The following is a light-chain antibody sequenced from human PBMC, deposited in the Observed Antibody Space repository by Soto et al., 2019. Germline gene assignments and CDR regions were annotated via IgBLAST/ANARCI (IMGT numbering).Light chain of an antibody. CDR2: EVS. Sequence: QSALAQPASVSGSPGQSITISCTRTSSDVGAYDFVSWYQQHPDKAPKLMIYEVSNRPSGVSYRLSGSKSVNTATLTISGLQGEDEADYYCGSYTTSSTRVFGTGTKVTVL. J-gene: IGLJ1*01. CDR1: SSDVGAYDF. V-gene: IGLV2-14*03. CDR3: GSYTTSSTRV.